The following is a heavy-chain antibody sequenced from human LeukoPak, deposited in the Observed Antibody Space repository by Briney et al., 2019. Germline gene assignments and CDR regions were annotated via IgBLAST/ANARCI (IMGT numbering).Heavy chain of an antibody. D-gene: IGHD3-16*01. CDR3: ARGGGLDV. CDR1: GFTFSSYW. J-gene: IGHJ6*02. V-gene: IGHV3-7*03. CDR2: INHNGNVN. Sequence: GGSLRLSCAASGFTFSSYWMSWARQAPGKGLEWVASINHNGNVNYYVDSVKGRFTISRDNATNSLYLQMSNLRAEDTAVYFCARGGGLDVWGQGATVTVSS.